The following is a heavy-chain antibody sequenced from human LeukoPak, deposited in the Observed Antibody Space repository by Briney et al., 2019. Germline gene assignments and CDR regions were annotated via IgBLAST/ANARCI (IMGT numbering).Heavy chain of an antibody. CDR1: GGSISSYH. V-gene: IGHV4-59*01. CDR2: IYYSGST. CDR3: ARGVNSGYFDY. Sequence: PSETLSLTCNVSGGSISSYHWSWIRQPPGKGLEWVAYIYYSGSTNYNPSLKNRVTISVDTSKNQFSLKLSSVTAADTAVYYCARGVNSGYFDYCGQGTLVTVSS. D-gene: IGHD1-26*01. J-gene: IGHJ4*02.